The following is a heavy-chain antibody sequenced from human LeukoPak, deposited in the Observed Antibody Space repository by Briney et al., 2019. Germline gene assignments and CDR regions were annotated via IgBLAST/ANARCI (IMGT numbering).Heavy chain of an antibody. Sequence: GGSLRLSCAASGFTVSTNYMTWIRQAPGKGLEWVSVMYTLGNTNYADSVRGRFTISRDNAKNSLYLQMNSLRAEDTAVYYCARVRDFWSGYSNSYYYMDVWGKGTTVTVSS. J-gene: IGHJ6*03. CDR3: ARVRDFWSGYSNSYYYMDV. D-gene: IGHD3-3*01. V-gene: IGHV3-66*01. CDR2: MYTLGNT. CDR1: GFTVSTNY.